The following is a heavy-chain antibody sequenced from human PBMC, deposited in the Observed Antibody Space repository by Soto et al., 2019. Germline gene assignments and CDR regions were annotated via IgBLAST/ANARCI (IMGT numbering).Heavy chain of an antibody. D-gene: IGHD6-13*01. CDR1: GGSISSYY. CDR3: ARVAYSSSWYGNWYFDL. CDR2: IYYSGST. Sequence: SETLSLTCTVSGGSISSYYWSWIRQPPGKGLEWIGYIYYSGSTNYNPSLKSLVTISVDTSKNQFSLKLSSVTAADTALYYCARVAYSSSWYGNWYFDLWGRGTLVTVSS. V-gene: IGHV4-59*01. J-gene: IGHJ2*01.